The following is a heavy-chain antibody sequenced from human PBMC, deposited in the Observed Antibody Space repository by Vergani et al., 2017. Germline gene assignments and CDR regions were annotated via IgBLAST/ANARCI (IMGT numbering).Heavy chain of an antibody. D-gene: IGHD3-22*01. CDR2: IYYSGST. V-gene: IGHV4-59*01. J-gene: IGHJ6*02. Sequence: QVQLQESGPGLVKPSETLSLTCTVSGGSISSYYWSWIRQPPGKGLEWIGYIYYSGSTNYNPSLKSRVTISVDTSKNQFHLKLSSVTAADTAVYYCAREGHYYDRVPLGMDVWGQGTTVTVSS. CDR3: AREGHYYDRVPLGMDV. CDR1: GGSISSYY.